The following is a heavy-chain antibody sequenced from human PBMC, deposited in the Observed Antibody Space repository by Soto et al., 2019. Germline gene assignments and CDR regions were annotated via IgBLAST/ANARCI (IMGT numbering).Heavy chain of an antibody. CDR2: IYPGDSDT. D-gene: IGHD3-10*01. J-gene: IGHJ4*02. V-gene: IGHV5-51*03. Sequence: EVQLVQSGAEVKKPGESLKISCKGSGYSFTSYWIGWVRQMPWKGLEWMGIIYPGDSDTRYSPSFQGQVTISADKSISTASQQWSSLKASDTAMYYCARSTWGVRGVKSVDYWGQGTLVTVSS. CDR3: ARSTWGVRGVKSVDY. CDR1: GYSFTSYW.